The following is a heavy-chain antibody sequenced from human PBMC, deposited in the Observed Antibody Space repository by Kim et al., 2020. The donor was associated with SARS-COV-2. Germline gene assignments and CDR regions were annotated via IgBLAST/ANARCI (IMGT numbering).Heavy chain of an antibody. D-gene: IGHD3-10*01. V-gene: IGHV1-2*02. J-gene: IGHJ5*02. Sequence: ASVKVSCKASGYTFTGYYMHWVRQAPGQGLEWMGWINPNSGGTNYAQKFQGRVTMTRDTSISTAYMELSRLRSDDTAVYYCARDRDYVGDHTFDPWGQGTLVTVSS. CDR2: INPNSGGT. CDR1: GYTFTGYY. CDR3: ARDRDYVGDHTFDP.